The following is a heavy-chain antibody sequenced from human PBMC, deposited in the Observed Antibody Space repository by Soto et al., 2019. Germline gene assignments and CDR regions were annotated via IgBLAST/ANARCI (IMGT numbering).Heavy chain of an antibody. J-gene: IGHJ6*04. V-gene: IGHV4-30-4*01. CDR2: IYYSVTT. D-gene: IGHD3-10*01. CDR1: GGSISSGNYY. CDR3: ARDRYYGSGTYYHFYYGMDG. Sequence: PSETLSVTCTVSGGSISSGNYYWSWILQPPGKGLERIGNIYYSVTTYYNPSLQSGATISLDTAKNQVSLRLSSVTAADTAVYYCARDRYYGSGTYYHFYYGMDGWGKGNPINVSS.